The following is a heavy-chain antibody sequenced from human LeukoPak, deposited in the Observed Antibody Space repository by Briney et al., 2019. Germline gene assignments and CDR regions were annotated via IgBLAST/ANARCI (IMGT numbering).Heavy chain of an antibody. Sequence: GGSLRLSCTASGFTFSSYGMHWVRQAPGKGLEWVAFIRYDGSNKYYTDSVKGRFTISRDNSKNTLYLQMNSLRAEDTAVYYCAKGRGWEASYYYYYMDVWGKGTTVTISS. V-gene: IGHV3-30*02. CDR2: IRYDGSNK. D-gene: IGHD1-26*01. J-gene: IGHJ6*03. CDR3: AKGRGWEASYYYYYMDV. CDR1: GFTFSSYG.